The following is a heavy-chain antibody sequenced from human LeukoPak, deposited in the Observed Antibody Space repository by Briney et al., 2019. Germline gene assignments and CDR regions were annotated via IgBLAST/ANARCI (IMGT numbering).Heavy chain of an antibody. D-gene: IGHD6-13*01. CDR1: GFTFDDYA. J-gene: IGHJ4*02. Sequence: GGSLRLSCAASGFTFDDYAMNWVRQAPGKGLEWVSSISWNSGSLGYADSVKGRFTISRDNAKNSLYLRMNSLRPEDTALYYCAKGGGSYSSPVAFWGQGTLVTVSS. V-gene: IGHV3-9*01. CDR3: AKGGGSYSSPVAF. CDR2: ISWNSGSL.